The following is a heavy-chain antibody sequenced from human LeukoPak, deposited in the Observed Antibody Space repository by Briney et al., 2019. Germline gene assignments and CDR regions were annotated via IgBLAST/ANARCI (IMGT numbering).Heavy chain of an antibody. V-gene: IGHV3-21*01. Sequence: GGSLRLSCAASGFTFSSYSMSWVRQAPGKGLEWVSSISSSSSYIYYADSVKGRFTISRDNAKNSLYLQMNSLRAEDTAVYYCASNALDYFCFDLWGQGTLVTVSS. CDR3: ASNALDYFCFDL. D-gene: IGHD3-16*01. CDR1: GFTFSSYS. J-gene: IGHJ4*02. CDR2: ISSSSSYI.